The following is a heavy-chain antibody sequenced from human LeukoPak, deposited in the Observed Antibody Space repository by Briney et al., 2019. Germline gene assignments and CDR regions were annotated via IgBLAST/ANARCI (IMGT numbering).Heavy chain of an antibody. J-gene: IGHJ4*02. CDR2: ISDIGGNT. Sequence: GGSLRLSCAASGFTFSSYAMNWVCQAPGKGLEWLSTISDIGGNTYYADSVKGRFTISRDNSRNTLYLQMNSLRVEDTAVYFCAKTPKTGSFDYWGQGTLVTVSS. CDR1: GFTFSSYA. CDR3: AKTPKTGSFDY. D-gene: IGHD7-27*01. V-gene: IGHV3-23*01.